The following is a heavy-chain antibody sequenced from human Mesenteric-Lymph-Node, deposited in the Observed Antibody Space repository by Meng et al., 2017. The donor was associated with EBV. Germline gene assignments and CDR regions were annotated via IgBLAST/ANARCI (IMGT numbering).Heavy chain of an antibody. Sequence: GRVTMTTDTSTSTAYMELRSLRSDDTAVYYCARSYSNDYYFDYWGQGTLVTVSS. D-gene: IGHD4-11*01. V-gene: IGHV1-18*01. J-gene: IGHJ4*02. CDR3: ARSYSNDYYFDY.